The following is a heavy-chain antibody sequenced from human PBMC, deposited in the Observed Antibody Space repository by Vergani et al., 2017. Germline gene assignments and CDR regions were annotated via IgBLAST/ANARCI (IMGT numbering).Heavy chain of an antibody. CDR3: ARGGLRFLLLAENFQH. Sequence: QVQLVESGGGVVQPGRSLRLSCAVSGFTFSSYGMHWVRQAPGKGLEWVAVIWYDGSNKYYADSVKGRFTISRDNSKNTLYLQMNSLRAEDTAVYYCARGGLRFLLLAENFQHWGQGTLVTVSS. V-gene: IGHV3-33*01. CDR1: GFTFSSYG. J-gene: IGHJ1*01. D-gene: IGHD3-3*01. CDR2: IWYDGSNK.